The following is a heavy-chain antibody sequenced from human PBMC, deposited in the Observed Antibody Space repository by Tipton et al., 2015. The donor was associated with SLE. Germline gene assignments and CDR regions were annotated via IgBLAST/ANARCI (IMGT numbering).Heavy chain of an antibody. J-gene: IGHJ4*02. CDR3: ARGGDSSSWTGGY. Sequence: SLRLSCAASGFTFSSYGMHWVRQAPGKGLEWVAFIRYDGSNKYYADSVKGRFTISRDNSKNTLYLQMNSLRAEDTAVYYCARGGDSSSWTGGYWGQGTLVTVSS. D-gene: IGHD6-13*01. V-gene: IGHV3-30*02. CDR2: IRYDGSNK. CDR1: GFTFSSYG.